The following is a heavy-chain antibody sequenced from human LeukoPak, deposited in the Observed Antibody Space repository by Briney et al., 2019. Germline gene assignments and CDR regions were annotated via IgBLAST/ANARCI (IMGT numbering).Heavy chain of an antibody. CDR2: FDPEDGET. D-gene: IGHD3-10*01. CDR1: GYTLTELS. CDR3: ATPFGGQRLFDY. V-gene: IGHV1-24*01. Sequence: ASVKVSCKVSGYTLTELSMHWVRQAPGKGLEWMGGFDPEDGETIYAQKFQGRVTMSEDTSTDTAYMELSSLRSEDTAVYYCATPFGGQRLFDYWGQGTLVTVSS. J-gene: IGHJ4*02.